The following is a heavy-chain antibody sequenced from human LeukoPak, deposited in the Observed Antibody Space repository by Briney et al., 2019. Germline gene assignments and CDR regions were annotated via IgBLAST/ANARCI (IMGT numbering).Heavy chain of an antibody. V-gene: IGHV4-59*08. CDR3: ASPYDSSGYYSEARAFDI. J-gene: IGHJ3*02. CDR2: IYYSGTT. D-gene: IGHD3-22*01. Sequence: SETLSLTCTVSGGSISSYYWSWIRQPPGKGLEWIGYIYYSGTTNYNPSLKSRVTIAVDTSKNQFSLKLSSVTAADTAVYYCASPYDSSGYYSEARAFDIWGQGTMVTVSS. CDR1: GGSISSYY.